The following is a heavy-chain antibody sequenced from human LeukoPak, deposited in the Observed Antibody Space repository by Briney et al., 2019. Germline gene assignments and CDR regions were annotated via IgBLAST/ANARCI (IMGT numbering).Heavy chain of an antibody. CDR3: ARYSGSYSQNYYYYGMDI. D-gene: IGHD1-26*01. CDR1: GYSFTSYW. CDR2: IYPGASDT. Sequence: GESLKISCKGSGYSFTSYWIGWVRQMPGKGLEWMGIIYPGASDTRYSPSFQGQVTISADKSISTAYLQWSSLKASDTAMYYCARYSGSYSQNYYYYGMDIWGQGTTVTVSS. V-gene: IGHV5-51*01. J-gene: IGHJ6*02.